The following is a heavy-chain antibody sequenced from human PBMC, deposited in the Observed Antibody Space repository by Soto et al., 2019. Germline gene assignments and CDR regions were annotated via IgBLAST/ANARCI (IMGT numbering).Heavy chain of an antibody. V-gene: IGHV5-10-1*01. CDR2: NDPSDSYT. CDR3: ARHSSYGDYFGGMDV. CDR1: GYSFTSYW. Sequence: GESLKISCKGSGYSFTSYWISWVRQMPGKGLEWMGRNDPSDSYTNYSPSFQGHVTISADKSISTAYLQWSSLKASDTAMYYCARHSSYGDYFGGMDVWGQGTTVTVSS. J-gene: IGHJ6*02. D-gene: IGHD4-17*01.